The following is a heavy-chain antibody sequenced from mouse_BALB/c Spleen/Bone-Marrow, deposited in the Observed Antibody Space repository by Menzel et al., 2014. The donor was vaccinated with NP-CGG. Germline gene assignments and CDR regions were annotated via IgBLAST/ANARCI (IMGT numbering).Heavy chain of an antibody. D-gene: IGHD1-1*01. Sequence: VQLQQSGGGLVQPGGSLKLSCAASGFDFSRYWMSWVRQAPGKGLEWIGEVNPDSSTINYTPSLKDKFIISRDNAKNTLYLQMSKVRSEDAALYYCARPTLLRYFDVWGAGTTVTVSS. V-gene: IGHV4-1*02. J-gene: IGHJ1*01. CDR2: VNPDSSTI. CDR1: GFDFSRYW. CDR3: ARPTLLRYFDV.